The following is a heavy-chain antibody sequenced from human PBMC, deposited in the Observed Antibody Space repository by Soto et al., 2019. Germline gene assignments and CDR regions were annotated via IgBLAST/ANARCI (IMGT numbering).Heavy chain of an antibody. D-gene: IGHD2-2*01. Sequence: GESLKVSCKGSGYSFTSYWIGWGRQMPGKGLEWMGIIYPGDSDTRYSPSFQGQVTISADKSISTAYLPWRSLKASVPAMYYCARRHVPGTSCYFDYWGQGTLVTVSS. CDR1: GYSFTSYW. J-gene: IGHJ4*02. CDR3: ARRHVPGTSCYFDY. V-gene: IGHV5-51*01. CDR2: IYPGDSDT.